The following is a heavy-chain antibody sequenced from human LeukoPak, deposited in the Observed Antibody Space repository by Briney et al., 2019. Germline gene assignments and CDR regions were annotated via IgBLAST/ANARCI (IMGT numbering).Heavy chain of an antibody. Sequence: GASVKLSCKASGYTFTTYYMHWVRQVPGQGLEWMGVLNPSGGSANYAQKFQGRVTITTDESTSTAYMELSSLRSEDTAVYYCAIHDSSGYYFKNWFDPWGQGTLVTVSS. V-gene: IGHV1-46*01. CDR1: GYTFTTYY. CDR3: AIHDSSGYYFKNWFDP. CDR2: LNPSGGSA. D-gene: IGHD3-22*01. J-gene: IGHJ5*02.